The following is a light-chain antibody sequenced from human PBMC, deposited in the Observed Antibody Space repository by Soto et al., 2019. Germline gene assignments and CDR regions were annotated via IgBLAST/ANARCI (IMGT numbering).Light chain of an antibody. J-gene: IGKJ5*01. CDR3: QQYDNLPF. V-gene: IGKV1-33*01. CDR2: DAS. Sequence: DIQMTQSPSSLSASVGDRVTITCQASQDISNYLNWNQQKPGKAPKLLIYDASNLETGVPSRFSGSGSGTDFTFTISSLQPEDIATYYCQQYDNLPFFGQGTRLEIK. CDR1: QDISNY.